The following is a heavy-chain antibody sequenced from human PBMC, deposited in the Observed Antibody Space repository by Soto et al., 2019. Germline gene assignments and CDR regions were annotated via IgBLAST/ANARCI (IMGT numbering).Heavy chain of an antibody. J-gene: IGHJ4*02. CDR2: ISYDGSNK. Sequence: GGSLRLSCAASGFTFSSYGMHWVRQAPGKGLEWVAVISYDGSNKYYADSVKGRFTISRDNSKNTLCLQMNSLRAEDTAVYYCAKEYRIAVAGTFDYWGQGTLVTVSS. CDR1: GFTFSSYG. D-gene: IGHD6-19*01. CDR3: AKEYRIAVAGTFDY. V-gene: IGHV3-30*18.